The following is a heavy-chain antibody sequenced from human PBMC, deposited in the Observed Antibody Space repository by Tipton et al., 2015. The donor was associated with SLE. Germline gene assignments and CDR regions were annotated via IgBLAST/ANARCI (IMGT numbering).Heavy chain of an antibody. V-gene: IGHV4-31*03. Sequence: TLSLTCSVSGASLSNDGHYWSWIRHHPGKGLEWIGYIYYSGSTYYNPSLKSRLSISVDTSKNQFSLNLRYVTAADTAVYYCARVTTNVDPWGQGTLVTVSS. D-gene: IGHD4-11*01. CDR3: ARVTTNVDP. CDR1: GASLSNDGHY. J-gene: IGHJ5*02. CDR2: IYYSGST.